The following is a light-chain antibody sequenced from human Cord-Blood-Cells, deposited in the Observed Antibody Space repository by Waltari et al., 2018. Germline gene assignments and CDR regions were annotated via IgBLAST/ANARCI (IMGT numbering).Light chain of an antibody. V-gene: IGLV2-23*01. CDR2: EGS. J-gene: IGLJ1*01. CDR3: CSYAGSSTYV. Sequence: QSALTQPASVSGSPGQSLTISCTGTSSDVGSYNLVSCYQQHPGKAPKLMIYEGSKRPSGVSNRFSGSKSGNTASRTISGLQAEDEADYYCCSYAGSSTYVFGTGTKVTVL. CDR1: SSDVGSYNL.